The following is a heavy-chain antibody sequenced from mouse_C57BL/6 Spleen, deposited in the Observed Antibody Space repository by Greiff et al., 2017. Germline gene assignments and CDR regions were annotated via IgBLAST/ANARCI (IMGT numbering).Heavy chain of an antibody. CDR2: IDPSDSYT. CDR1: GYTFTSYW. Sequence: QVQLQQPGAELVKPGASVKLSCKASGYTFTSYWMQWVKQRPGQGLEWIGEIDPSDSYTNYNQKFKGKATLTVDTSSSTAYMQLSSLTSEDSAVYYCARGISDGYPYYFDYWGQGTTLTVSS. J-gene: IGHJ2*01. D-gene: IGHD2-3*01. V-gene: IGHV1-50*01. CDR3: ARGISDGYPYYFDY.